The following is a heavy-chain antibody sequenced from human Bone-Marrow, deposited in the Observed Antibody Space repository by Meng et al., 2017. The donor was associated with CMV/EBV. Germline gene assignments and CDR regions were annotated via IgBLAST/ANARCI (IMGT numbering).Heavy chain of an antibody. D-gene: IGHD3-3*01. CDR1: GYTFNSYD. Sequence: ASVKVSCKASGYTFNSYDINWVRQATGQGLEWMGWTNPNSGNTGYAQKFQGRVTITRNTSISTAYMEMSSLRSEDTAVYYCARGLYRDFWSGSHYSLDDWGQGTPVTVSS. J-gene: IGHJ4*02. V-gene: IGHV1-8*01. CDR3: ARGLYRDFWSGSHYSLDD. CDR2: TNPNSGNT.